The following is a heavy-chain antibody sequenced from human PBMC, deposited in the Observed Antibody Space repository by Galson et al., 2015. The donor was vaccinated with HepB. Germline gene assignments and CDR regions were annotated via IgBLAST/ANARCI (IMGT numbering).Heavy chain of an antibody. V-gene: IGHV3-11*03. J-gene: IGHJ2*01. CDR2: ISSSSSYT. D-gene: IGHD3-22*01. CDR1: GFTFSDYY. CDR3: ASSDSSGSTDWYFDL. Sequence: SLRLSCAASGFTFSDYYMSWIRQAPGKGLEWVSYISSSSSYTNYADSVKSRFTISRDNAKNSPYLQMNSLRAEDTAVYYCASSDSSGSTDWYFDLWGRGTLVTVSS.